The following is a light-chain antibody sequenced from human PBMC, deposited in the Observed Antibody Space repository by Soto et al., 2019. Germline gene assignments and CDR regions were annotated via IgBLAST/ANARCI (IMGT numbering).Light chain of an antibody. CDR3: QDSSPSPWP. CDR2: ATS. Sequence: TQSPCTLSLSPGERATLSCMAVQSVTSTYMAWYQQQPGQAPRLLIDATSFRATVIPDRFRGSGSGTDCTVTISSLEPEDSAVYYCQDSSPSPWPFGQGTKVEIK. V-gene: IGKV3-20*01. J-gene: IGKJ1*01. CDR1: QSVTSTY.